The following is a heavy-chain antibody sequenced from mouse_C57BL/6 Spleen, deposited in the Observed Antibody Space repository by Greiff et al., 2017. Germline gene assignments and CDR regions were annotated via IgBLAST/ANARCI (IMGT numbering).Heavy chain of an antibody. V-gene: IGHV1-61*01. D-gene: IGHD3-3*01. Sequence: QVQLQQPGAELVRPGSSVKLSCKASGYTFTSYWMDWVKQRPGQGLEWIGNIYPSDSETHYNQKFKDKATLTVDKSSSTAYMQLSSLTSEDSAVYYCARGGTPYYFDYWGQGTTLTVSS. CDR3: ARGGTPYYFDY. CDR2: IYPSDSET. J-gene: IGHJ2*01. CDR1: GYTFTSYW.